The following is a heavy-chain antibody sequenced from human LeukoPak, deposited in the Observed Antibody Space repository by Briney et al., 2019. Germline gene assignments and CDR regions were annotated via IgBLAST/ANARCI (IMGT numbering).Heavy chain of an antibody. Sequence: GGSLRLSCAASGFTFSSYGMHWVRQAPGKGLEWVAVISYDGSNKYYADSVKGRFTISRDNSKNTLYLQMNSLRAVDTAVYYCANNYDSMFGYWGQGTLVTVSS. CDR1: GFTFSSYG. V-gene: IGHV3-30*18. D-gene: IGHD3-22*01. CDR2: ISYDGSNK. CDR3: ANNYDSMFGY. J-gene: IGHJ4*02.